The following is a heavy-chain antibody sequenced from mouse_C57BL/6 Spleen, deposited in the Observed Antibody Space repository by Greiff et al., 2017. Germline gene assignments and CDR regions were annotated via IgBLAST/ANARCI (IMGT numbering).Heavy chain of an antibody. CDR2: IDPSDSET. CDR3: ARGAFGYGSRNFDY. D-gene: IGHD1-1*01. V-gene: IGHV1-52*01. Sequence: VQLQQPGAELVRPGSSVKLSCKASGYTFTSYWMHWVKQRPIQGLEWIGNIDPSDSETHSNQKFKDKATLTVDKSSSTAYMQLSSLTSEDSAVYYCARGAFGYGSRNFDYWGQGTTLTVSS. J-gene: IGHJ2*01. CDR1: GYTFTSYW.